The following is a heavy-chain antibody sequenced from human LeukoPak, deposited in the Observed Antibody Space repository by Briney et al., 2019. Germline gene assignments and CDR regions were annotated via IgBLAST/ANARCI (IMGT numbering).Heavy chain of an antibody. CDR2: IYYSGST. D-gene: IGHD4/OR15-4a*01. J-gene: IGHJ3*02. CDR3: ARHLTQVLFDI. V-gene: IGHV4-59*08. Sequence: SETLSLTCTVSGGSISSYYWSWIRQPPGKGLEWIGYIYYSGSTNYNPSLKSRVTISVDTSKNQFSLKLSSVTAADTAVYYCARHLTQVLFDIWGQGTMVTVSS. CDR1: GGSISSYY.